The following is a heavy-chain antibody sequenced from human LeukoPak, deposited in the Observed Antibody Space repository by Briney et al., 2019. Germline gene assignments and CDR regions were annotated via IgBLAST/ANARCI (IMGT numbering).Heavy chain of an antibody. J-gene: IGHJ4*02. CDR1: GFTFSTYW. CDR2: IKSDGSST. V-gene: IGHV3-74*01. CDR3: ARDRGYTQDY. Sequence: GGSLRLSCAASGFTFSTYWMHWVRQAPGKGLVWFSHIKSDGSSTSYADSVKGRFTISRDNAKNTLYLQMNSLRAEDTAVYFCARDRGYTQDYWGQGTLVTVSS. D-gene: IGHD5-12*01.